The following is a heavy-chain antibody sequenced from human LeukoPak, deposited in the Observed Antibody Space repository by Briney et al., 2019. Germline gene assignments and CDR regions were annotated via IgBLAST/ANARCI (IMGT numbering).Heavy chain of an antibody. CDR2: ISGSGGST. CDR1: GFTFSSYG. D-gene: IGHD1-26*01. V-gene: IGHV3-23*01. Sequence: PGGTLRLSCAASGFTFSSYGMSWVRQAPGKGLEWVSAISGSGGSTYYADSVKGRFTISRENAKNTLYLQLNSLRAEDTALYYCATYIVGPTLDYWGQGALVTVSS. CDR3: ATYIVGPTLDY. J-gene: IGHJ4*02.